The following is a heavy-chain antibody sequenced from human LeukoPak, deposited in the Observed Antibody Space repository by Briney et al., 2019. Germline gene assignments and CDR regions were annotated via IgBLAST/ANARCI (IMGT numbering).Heavy chain of an antibody. D-gene: IGHD4-17*01. Sequence: SETLSLTCTVSGGSISSSSYYWGCIRQPPGKGLEWIGSIYYSGSTYYNPSLKSRVTISVDTSKNQFSLKLSSVTAADTAVYYCARHFLYGDYLDYWGQGTLVTVSS. J-gene: IGHJ4*02. CDR1: GGSISSSSYY. CDR2: IYYSGST. CDR3: ARHFLYGDYLDY. V-gene: IGHV4-39*01.